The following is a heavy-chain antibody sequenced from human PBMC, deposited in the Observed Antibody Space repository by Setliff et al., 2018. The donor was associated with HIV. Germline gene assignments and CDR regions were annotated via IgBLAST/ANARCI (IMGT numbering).Heavy chain of an antibody. CDR2: IYTSGST. CDR3: ARDRYCSSTSCYDNWFDP. CDR1: GGSISSGSYY. Sequence: SETLSLTCTVSGGSISSGSYYWSWIRQPAGKGLEWIGRIYTSGSTNYNPSLKSRVTISVDTSKNQFSLKLSPVTAADTAVYYCARDRYCSSTSCYDNWFDPWG. D-gene: IGHD2-2*01. V-gene: IGHV4-61*02. J-gene: IGHJ5*02.